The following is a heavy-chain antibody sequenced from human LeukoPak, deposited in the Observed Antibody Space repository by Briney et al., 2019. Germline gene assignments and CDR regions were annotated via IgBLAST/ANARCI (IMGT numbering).Heavy chain of an antibody. Sequence: GGSLRLSCATSGFTFSSYGMHWVRQAPGKGLEWVAFIRYDGNNKYYANSVKGRLTISRDNSKITLYLQMNSLRDEDTAVYYCAKDPHYFGSGSYYDYFDYWGQGTLVTVSS. CDR2: IRYDGNNK. CDR1: GFTFSSYG. CDR3: AKDPHYFGSGSYYDYFDY. V-gene: IGHV3-30*02. D-gene: IGHD3-10*01. J-gene: IGHJ4*02.